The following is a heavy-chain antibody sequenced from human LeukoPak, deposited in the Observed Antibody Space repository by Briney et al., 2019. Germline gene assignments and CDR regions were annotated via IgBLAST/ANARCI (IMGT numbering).Heavy chain of an antibody. V-gene: IGHV3-7*01. J-gene: IGHJ6*02. D-gene: IGHD3-22*01. CDR1: GFTFSSYW. CDR3: ARDHYDSSGYSSWYYYYGMDV. Sequence: GSLRLSCAASGFTFSSYWMSWVRQAPGKGLEWVANIKQDGSEKYYVDSVKGRFTISRDNAKNSPYLQMNSLRAEDTAVYYCARDHYDSSGYSSWYYYYGMDVWGQGTTVTVSS. CDR2: IKQDGSEK.